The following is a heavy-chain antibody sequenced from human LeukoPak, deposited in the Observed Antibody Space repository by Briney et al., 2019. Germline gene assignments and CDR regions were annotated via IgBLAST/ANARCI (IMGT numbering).Heavy chain of an antibody. CDR3: AAGGATSFDY. CDR2: ISFSNTTI. D-gene: IGHD1-26*01. Sequence: PGGSLRLSCAASGFTFSSYGMHWVRQAPGKGLEWVSYISFSNTTIYYADSVKGRFTISRDSAKNSLYLQMNSLRAEDTAVYYCAAGGATSFDYWGQGTLVTVSS. V-gene: IGHV3-48*01. CDR1: GFTFSSYG. J-gene: IGHJ4*02.